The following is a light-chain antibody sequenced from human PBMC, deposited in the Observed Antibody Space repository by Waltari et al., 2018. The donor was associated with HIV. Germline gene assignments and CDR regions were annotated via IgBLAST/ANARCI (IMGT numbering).Light chain of an antibody. CDR2: EVS. CDR3: SSLTNSATLSVL. J-gene: IGLJ3*02. V-gene: IGLV2-14*01. Sequence: QFALTQPASVSGSPGQSITISCTGSSSDIGYYNYVSWYQQHPGKAPKLIIYEVSNRPSGISSRFSGSKSGNTASLTISGLQAEDEAGYFCSSLTNSATLSVLFGGGTQLTVL. CDR1: SSDIGYYNY.